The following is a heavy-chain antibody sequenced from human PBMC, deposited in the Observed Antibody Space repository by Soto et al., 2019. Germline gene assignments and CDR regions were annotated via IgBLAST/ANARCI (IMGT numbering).Heavy chain of an antibody. V-gene: IGHV1-69*13. D-gene: IGHD5-18*01. CDR2: IIPIFGTA. CDR3: ASEVDYGYADRGFDY. J-gene: IGHJ4*02. Sequence: ASVKVSCKASGGTFSSYAISWVRQAPGQGLEWMGGIIPIFGTANYAQKFQGRVTITADESTSTAYMELSSLRSEDTAVYYCASEVDYGYADRGFDYWGQGTLVTVSS. CDR1: GGTFSSYA.